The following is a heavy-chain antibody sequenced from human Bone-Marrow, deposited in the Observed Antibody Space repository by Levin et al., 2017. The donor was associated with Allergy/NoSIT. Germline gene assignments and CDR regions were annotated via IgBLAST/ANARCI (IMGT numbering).Heavy chain of an antibody. D-gene: IGHD7-27*01. Sequence: GESLKISCRASGYTFTKSSMAWVRQAPGQGLEWVGWISPQSGTTLYAQKVQGRVTMTTDTSTNTAYMELRSLTSDDTAVYFCAREDNPGEFDYWGQGTLVTVSS. CDR1: GYTFTKSS. CDR2: ISPQSGTT. V-gene: IGHV1-18*01. J-gene: IGHJ4*02. CDR3: AREDNPGEFDY.